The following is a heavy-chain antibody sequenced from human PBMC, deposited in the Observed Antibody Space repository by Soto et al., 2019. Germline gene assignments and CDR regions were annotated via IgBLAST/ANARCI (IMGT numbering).Heavy chain of an antibody. J-gene: IGHJ5*02. Sequence: GASVKVSCKASGYTFTGYYMHWVRQAPGQGLEWMGWINPNSGGTNYAQKSQGWVTMTRDTSISTAYMELSRLRSDDTAVYYCARDISPWHDILTGYYNPTFDPWGQGTLVTVSS. CDR1: GYTFTGYY. CDR3: ARDISPWHDILTGYYNPTFDP. CDR2: INPNSGGT. V-gene: IGHV1-2*04. D-gene: IGHD3-9*01.